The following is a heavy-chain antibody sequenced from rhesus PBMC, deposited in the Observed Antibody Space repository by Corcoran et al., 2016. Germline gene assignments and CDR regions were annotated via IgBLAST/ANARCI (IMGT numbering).Heavy chain of an antibody. D-gene: IGHD6-25*01. CDR2: TYGKRANT. CDR1: GGSINDYYY. V-gene: IGHV4S9*01. J-gene: IGHJ5-1*01. Sequence: QVQLQESGPGLVKPSETLSLTCAVSGGSINDYYYWNWIRQPPGKGQEWIGKTYGKRANTSNNPSLKRRVTISKDTSKNQFFLKLNSVTAADTAVYYCASGISSLYNRFDVWGPGVLVTVSS. CDR3: ASGISSLYNRFDV.